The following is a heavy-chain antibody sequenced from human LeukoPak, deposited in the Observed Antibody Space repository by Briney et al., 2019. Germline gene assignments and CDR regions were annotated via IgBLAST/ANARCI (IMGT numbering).Heavy chain of an antibody. D-gene: IGHD3-16*01. J-gene: IGHJ4*02. Sequence: PGGSLRLSCAASGFTFSDYYMTWIRQAPGKGLEWVSYISSGGSTIYYADSVKGRFTISRDNAKNSLYLQMNSLRAEDTAVYYCARDFRGGAGARSDYWGQGTLVTVSS. CDR2: ISSGGSTI. V-gene: IGHV3-11*01. CDR3: ARDFRGGAGARSDY. CDR1: GFTFSDYY.